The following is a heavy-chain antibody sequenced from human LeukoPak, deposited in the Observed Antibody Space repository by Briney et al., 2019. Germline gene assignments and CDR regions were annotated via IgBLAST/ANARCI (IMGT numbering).Heavy chain of an antibody. Sequence: SETLSLTCAVYGGSFSGYYWSWIRQPPGKGLEWIGEINHSGSTNYNPSLKSRVTISVDTSKNQFSLKLSSVTAADTAVYYCASGRYSSGWYVYWGPGTLVTVSS. CDR2: INHSGST. D-gene: IGHD6-19*01. J-gene: IGHJ4*02. V-gene: IGHV4-34*01. CDR3: ASGRYSSGWYVY. CDR1: GGSFSGYY.